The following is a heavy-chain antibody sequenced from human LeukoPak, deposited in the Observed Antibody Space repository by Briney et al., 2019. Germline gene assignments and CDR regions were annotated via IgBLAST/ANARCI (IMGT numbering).Heavy chain of an antibody. D-gene: IGHD2-21*02. J-gene: IGHJ4*02. Sequence: GGSLRLSCAASGFTVSSNYMSWVRQAPGKGLEWVSVIYSGGSTYYADSVKGRFTISRDNSKNTLYLQMNSLRAEDTAVYYCAKVPDIVVVTALGYFDYWGQGTLVTVSS. CDR2: IYSGGST. V-gene: IGHV3-53*01. CDR3: AKVPDIVVVTALGYFDY. CDR1: GFTVSSNY.